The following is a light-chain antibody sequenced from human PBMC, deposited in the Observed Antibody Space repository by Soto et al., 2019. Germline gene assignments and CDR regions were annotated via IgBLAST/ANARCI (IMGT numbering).Light chain of an antibody. CDR3: QQYESYPYT. Sequence: DIQMTQSPSTLSASVGDRVTLSCRASQSIQTWLAWYQQKPGKAPTLLIFDASDLASGVSSRFSGSGSGAEFTLTISSLQADDFATYYCQQYESYPYTFGRGTRLEIK. CDR1: QSIQTW. CDR2: DAS. V-gene: IGKV1-5*01. J-gene: IGKJ2*01.